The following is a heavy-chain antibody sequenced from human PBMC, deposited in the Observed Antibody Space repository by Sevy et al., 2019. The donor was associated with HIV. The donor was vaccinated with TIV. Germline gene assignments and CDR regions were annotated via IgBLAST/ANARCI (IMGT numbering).Heavy chain of an antibody. CDR1: GYTFTSYW. CDR2: IYPGDSGI. Sequence: GESLKISCKGSGYTFTSYWIGWVRQMPGKGLEWMGIIYPGDSGIRYSQSFQGQVTISADKSINTAFLQWSSLKASDTAIYYCTRCRGDGYNEFDYWGQGTLVTVSS. J-gene: IGHJ4*02. D-gene: IGHD3-10*01. CDR3: TRCRGDGYNEFDY. V-gene: IGHV5-51*01.